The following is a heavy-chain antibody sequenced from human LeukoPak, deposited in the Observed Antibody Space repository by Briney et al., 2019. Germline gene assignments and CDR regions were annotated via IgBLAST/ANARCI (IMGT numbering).Heavy chain of an antibody. J-gene: IGHJ4*02. V-gene: IGHV4-4*07. CDR3: AREVEMARQFDY. D-gene: IGHD5-24*01. CDR1: SGSITSHF. CDR2: IFPTGST. Sequence: PSEPLSLTCSVSSGSITSHFWSWIRQPAGKGLEWIGRIFPTGSTNYTPSLKSRVTMSVDTSTNQLSLKLSSVTAADTAVYYCAREVEMARQFDYWGQGTLVTVS.